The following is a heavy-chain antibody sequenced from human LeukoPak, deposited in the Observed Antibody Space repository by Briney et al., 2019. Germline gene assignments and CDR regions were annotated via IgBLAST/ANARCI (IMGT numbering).Heavy chain of an antibody. V-gene: IGHV1-8*01. Sequence: ASVKVSCKATGYTFTSYDINSVRQAIGQGVEWMGWMNPNSGNTGYAQKFQGRVTMTRNTSISTAYMELSSLRSEDTAVYYCAKGSGSYWAYYFDYWGQGTLVTVSS. D-gene: IGHD3-10*01. CDR3: AKGSGSYWAYYFDY. CDR2: MNPNSGNT. CDR1: GYTFTSYD. J-gene: IGHJ4*02.